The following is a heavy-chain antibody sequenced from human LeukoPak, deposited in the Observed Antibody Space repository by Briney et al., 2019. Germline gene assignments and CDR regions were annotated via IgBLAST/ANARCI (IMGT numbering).Heavy chain of an antibody. CDR1: GGSFSGYY. Sequence: PSETLSLTCAVYGGSFSGYYWSWIRQPPGKGLEWIGEINHSGSTNYNPSLKSRVTISVDTSKNQFSLKLSSVTAADTAVYYCARLPDQGAFDIWGQGTMVTVSS. J-gene: IGHJ3*02. CDR2: INHSGST. CDR3: ARLPDQGAFDI. V-gene: IGHV4-34*01.